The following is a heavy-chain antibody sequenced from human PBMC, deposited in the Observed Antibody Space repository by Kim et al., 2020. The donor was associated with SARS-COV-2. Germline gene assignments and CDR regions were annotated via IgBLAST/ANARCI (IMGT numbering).Heavy chain of an antibody. D-gene: IGHD2-15*01. V-gene: IGHV3-66*01. CDR3: AKDLANTGCCDFDY. CDR1: GFSVSTNY. J-gene: IGHJ4*02. CDR2: LYSTGHT. Sequence: GGSLRLSCAASGFSVSTNYMNWVRQAPGKGLEWVSVLYSTGHTYYADSVEGRFTMSRDNSKNTVYLQMNSLRAEDTAVYYCAKDLANTGCCDFDYWGQGTLVTVSS.